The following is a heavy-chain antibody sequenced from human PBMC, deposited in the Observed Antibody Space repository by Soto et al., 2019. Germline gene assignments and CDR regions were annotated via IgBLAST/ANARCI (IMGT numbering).Heavy chain of an antibody. Sequence: EVQLVESGGGLVQPGGSLRLSCEASGFTFSSYWMSWVRQAPGKGLEWVAHTRQDGGQEYYVDSVKGRFTISRDNAKNQLYIQMNNLRVEDTAVYYCARYPNPTVPGLHLDLWGEGTLVTVSS. V-gene: IGHV3-7*03. CDR2: TRQDGGQE. J-gene: IGHJ1*01. CDR1: GFTFSSYW. D-gene: IGHD6-19*01. CDR3: ARYPNPTVPGLHLDL.